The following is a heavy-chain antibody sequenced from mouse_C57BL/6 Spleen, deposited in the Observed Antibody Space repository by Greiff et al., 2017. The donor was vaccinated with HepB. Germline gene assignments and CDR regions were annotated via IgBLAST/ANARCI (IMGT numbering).Heavy chain of an antibody. CDR1: GYTFTDYY. CDR3: ALYYGSSYGYFDV. V-gene: IGHV1-26*01. D-gene: IGHD1-1*01. J-gene: IGHJ1*03. Sequence: EVQLQQSGPELVKPGASVKISCKASGYTFTDYYMNWVKQSHGKSLEWIGDINPNNGGTSYNQKFKGKATLTVDKSSSTAYMELRSLTSEDSAVYYCALYYGSSYGYFDVWGTGTTVTVSS. CDR2: INPNNGGT.